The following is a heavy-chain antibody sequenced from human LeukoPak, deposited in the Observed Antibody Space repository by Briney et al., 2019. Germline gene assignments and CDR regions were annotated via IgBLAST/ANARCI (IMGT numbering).Heavy chain of an antibody. CDR2: IGTTI. Sequence: GGSLRLSCAASGFTFSDSYMSWLRQAPGKGLECVSYIGTTIYYADSVKGRFTISRDNAKNSLFLQMNSLRAEDTAVYYCARDPRRGDGYNYDYWGQGTLVTVSS. CDR3: ARDPRRGDGYNYDY. V-gene: IGHV3-11*01. J-gene: IGHJ4*02. CDR1: GFTFSDSY. D-gene: IGHD5-24*01.